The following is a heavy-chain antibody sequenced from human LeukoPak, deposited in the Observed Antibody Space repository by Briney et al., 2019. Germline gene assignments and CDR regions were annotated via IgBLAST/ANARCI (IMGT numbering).Heavy chain of an antibody. J-gene: IGHJ4*02. CDR3: ARVSVVVTGFDY. Sequence: QSGGSLRLSCAASGFTFSSYVMNWVRQAPGKGLEWVAVISYDGSNKYYADSVKGRFTISRDNAKNSLYLQMNSLRAEDTAVYYCARVSVVVTGFDYWGQGTLVTVSS. CDR1: GFTFSSYV. V-gene: IGHV3-30*04. CDR2: ISYDGSNK. D-gene: IGHD2-21*02.